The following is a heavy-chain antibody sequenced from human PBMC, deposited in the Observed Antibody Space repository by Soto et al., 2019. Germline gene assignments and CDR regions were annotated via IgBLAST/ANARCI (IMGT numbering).Heavy chain of an antibody. CDR1: GFTFSSYG. D-gene: IGHD2-8*01. CDR3: ASGQCGTNCYIFEY. CDR2: MSHDGSKT. J-gene: IGHJ4*02. Sequence: RRLSCAASGFTFSSYGFQWVRQAPGKGLEWVTLMSHDGSKTVYADSVKGRFTISRDNSRNTLYLQMNSLKDEDTAVYYCASGQCGTNCYIFEYWGQGTLVTVSS. V-gene: IGHV3-30*03.